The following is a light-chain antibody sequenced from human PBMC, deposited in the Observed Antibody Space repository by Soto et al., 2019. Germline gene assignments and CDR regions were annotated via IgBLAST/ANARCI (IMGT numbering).Light chain of an antibody. CDR1: QGISSY. Sequence: DIQLTQSPSFLSASVGDRVTITCRASQGISSYLAWYQQKPGKAPKLLIYAASTLQSGVPSRFSGSGSGTEFTLTINNLQTDDFATYYCQHYNSFSLTFGPGTKVDIK. J-gene: IGKJ1*01. V-gene: IGKV1-9*01. CDR3: QHYNSFSLT. CDR2: AAS.